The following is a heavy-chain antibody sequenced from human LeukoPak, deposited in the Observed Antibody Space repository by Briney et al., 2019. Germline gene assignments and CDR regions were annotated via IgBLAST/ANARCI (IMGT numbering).Heavy chain of an antibody. CDR2: IYPGDSDT. J-gene: IGHJ3*02. V-gene: IGHV5-51*01. D-gene: IGHD1-14*01. Sequence: GESLKISCEGSGYSFTNNWIGWVRQMPGKGLEWMGIIYPGDSDTRYSPSFQGQVTISADKSISTAYLQWSSLKASDTAMYYCARRKPDRDAFDIWGQGTMVTVSS. CDR1: GYSFTNNW. CDR3: ARRKPDRDAFDI.